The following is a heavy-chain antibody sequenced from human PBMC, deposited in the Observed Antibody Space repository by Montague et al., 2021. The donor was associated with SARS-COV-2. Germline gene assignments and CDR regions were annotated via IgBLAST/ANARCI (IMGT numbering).Heavy chain of an antibody. CDR2: IYPSGSP. V-gene: IGHV4-61*02. CDR1: GGSISSGSYY. D-gene: IGHD1-26*01. CDR3: ARDRVDRYSGIRTAYGMDV. J-gene: IGHJ6*02. Sequence: TLSLTCNVSGGSISSGSYYWSWIRQPAGKGLEWIGRIYPSGSPNYNPSLKSRVTISVDTSKNQFSLKLSSMTAADTAVYYCARDRVDRYSGIRTAYGMDVWGQGTTVTVSS.